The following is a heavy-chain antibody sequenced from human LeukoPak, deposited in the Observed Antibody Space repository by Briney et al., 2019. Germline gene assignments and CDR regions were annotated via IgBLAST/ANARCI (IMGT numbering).Heavy chain of an antibody. CDR2: INPNSGGT. D-gene: IGHD1-26*01. CDR1: GYTFTGYY. J-gene: IGHJ3*02. CDR3: ARDKYSGNDAFDI. Sequence: ASVKVSCKGSGYTFTGYYMHWVRQAPGQGLEWMGRINPNSGGTNYAQKFQGRVTMTRDTSISTAYMELSRLRSDDTAVYYCARDKYSGNDAFDIWGQGTMVTVSS. V-gene: IGHV1-2*06.